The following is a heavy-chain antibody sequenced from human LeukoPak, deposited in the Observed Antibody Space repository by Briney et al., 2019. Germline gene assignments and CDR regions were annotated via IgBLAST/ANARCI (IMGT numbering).Heavy chain of an antibody. Sequence: ASVKVSCKASGYTFTSYGISWVRQAPGQGLEWMGWISAYNGNTNYAQKLQGRVTMTTDTSTSTAYMELRSLRAEDTAVYYCAKSMYYYDSSGSNPWGQGTLVTVSS. J-gene: IGHJ5*02. D-gene: IGHD3-22*01. V-gene: IGHV1-18*01. CDR2: ISAYNGNT. CDR1: GYTFTSYG. CDR3: AKSMYYYDSSGSNP.